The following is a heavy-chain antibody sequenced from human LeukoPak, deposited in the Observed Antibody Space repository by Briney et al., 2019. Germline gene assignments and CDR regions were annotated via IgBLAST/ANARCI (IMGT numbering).Heavy chain of an antibody. CDR3: ARGWTSGFDY. CDR1: GFTVSSNF. Sequence: GGSLRLSCAASGFTVSSNFMSWVRQVPGKGLEWVSLIYSVNSTYYADSVKGRFTISRDNTMNTVYLQMNSLRAEDTAVYYCARGWTSGFDYWGQGTLVTVSS. J-gene: IGHJ4*02. D-gene: IGHD6-19*01. CDR2: IYSVNST. V-gene: IGHV3-66*01.